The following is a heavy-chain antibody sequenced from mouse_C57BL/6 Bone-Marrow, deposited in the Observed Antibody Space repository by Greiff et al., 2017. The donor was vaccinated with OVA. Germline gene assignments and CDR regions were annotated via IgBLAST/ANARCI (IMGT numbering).Heavy chain of an antibody. CDR1: GYSITSGYY. CDR3: ARDRGSDDYDGYYYAMDY. Sequence: EVKVEESGPGLVKPSQSLSLTCSVTGYSITSGYYWNWIRQFPGNKLEWMGYISYDGSNNYNPSLKNRISITRDTSKNQFFLKLNSVTTEDTATYYCARDRGSDDYDGYYYAMDYWGQGTSVTVSS. V-gene: IGHV3-6*01. D-gene: IGHD2-4*01. J-gene: IGHJ4*01. CDR2: ISYDGSN.